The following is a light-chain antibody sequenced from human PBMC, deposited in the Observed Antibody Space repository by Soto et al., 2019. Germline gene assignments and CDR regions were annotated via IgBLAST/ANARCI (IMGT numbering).Light chain of an antibody. CDR2: GAS. V-gene: IGKV3-20*01. CDR1: QSVDFTY. J-gene: IGKJ2*01. CDR3: QQYGSSPYT. Sequence: EIVLTQSPGTLSLSPGERATLSCRASQSVDFTYVAWYQQRPGQAPRLLIYGASSRATGIPDRFSGSGSGTDFTLTISRLEPEDFAVYYCQQYGSSPYTFGQGTKLEIK.